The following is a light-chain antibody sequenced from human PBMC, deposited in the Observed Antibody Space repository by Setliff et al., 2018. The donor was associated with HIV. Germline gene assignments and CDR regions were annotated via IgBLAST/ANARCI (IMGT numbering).Light chain of an antibody. Sequence: LTQPASVSGSPGQSITISCTGSRSDVGNTLSVSWYQQNVGEVPKLLIYEVDRRPSGISHRFSGSKSANTASLTISGLQVEDEADYYCCSYGSGDIWVFGGGTKVTVL. CDR1: RSDVGNTLS. J-gene: IGLJ3*02. CDR3: CSYGSGDIWV. V-gene: IGLV2-23*02. CDR2: EVD.